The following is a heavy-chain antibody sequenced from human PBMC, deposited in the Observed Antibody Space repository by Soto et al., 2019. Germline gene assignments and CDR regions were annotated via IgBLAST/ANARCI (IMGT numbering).Heavy chain of an antibody. CDR3: GRGDATKIVVTTYYGMDV. V-gene: IGHV1-69*12. J-gene: IGHJ6*02. CDR2: IIPVFGTP. CDR1: GGTLSNYG. D-gene: IGHD3-22*01. Sequence: QVQLVQSGAEVKKPGSSVKVSCKASGGTLSNYGISWVRQAPGQGLEWMGGIIPVFGTPNYAQKFQGRVTITVDESTTTVCMEVSSLTSEDTAVYYCGRGDATKIVVTTYYGMDVWGQGTTVTVSS.